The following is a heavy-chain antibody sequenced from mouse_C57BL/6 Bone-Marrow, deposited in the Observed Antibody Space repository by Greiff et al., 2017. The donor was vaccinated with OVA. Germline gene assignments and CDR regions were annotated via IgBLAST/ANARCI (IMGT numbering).Heavy chain of an antibody. CDR2: IYPGDGDT. CDR3: ARRGPLFFDY. V-gene: IGHV1-80*01. J-gene: IGHJ2*01. CDR1: GYAFSSYW. D-gene: IGHD3-3*01. Sequence: VMLVESGAELVKPGASVKISCKASGYAFSSYWMNWVKQRPGKGLEWIGQIYPGDGDTNYNGKFKGKATLTADKSSSTAYMQLSSLTSEDSAVYFCARRGPLFFDYWGQGTTLTVSS.